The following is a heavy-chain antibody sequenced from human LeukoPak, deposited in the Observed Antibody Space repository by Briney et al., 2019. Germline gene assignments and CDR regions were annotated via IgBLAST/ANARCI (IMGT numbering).Heavy chain of an antibody. V-gene: IGHV3-23*01. Sequence: GGSLRLSCAASGFSFANYAMSWVRQAPGKGLEWVSTISGSGGRIDYAASVKGRLTISRDNSRNTLTLHMNSLRAEDAAVYYCAKDWKSVGTTFFDYWGQGALVIVSS. CDR1: GFSFANYA. D-gene: IGHD1-7*01. CDR2: ISGSGGRI. CDR3: AKDWKSVGTTFFDY. J-gene: IGHJ4*02.